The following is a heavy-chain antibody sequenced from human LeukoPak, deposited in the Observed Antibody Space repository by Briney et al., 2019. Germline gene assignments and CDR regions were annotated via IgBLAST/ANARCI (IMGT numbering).Heavy chain of an antibody. J-gene: IGHJ3*02. CDR3: ARRYCSGGSCYSERGAFDI. CDR2: IYYSGST. V-gene: IGHV4-59*12. Sequence: SETLSLTCTVSGGSISSYYWSWIRQPPGKGLEWIGYIYYSGSTNYNPSLKSRVTISVDTSKNQFSLKLTSVTAADTAVYYCARRYCSGGSCYSERGAFDIWGQGTMVTVSS. D-gene: IGHD2-15*01. CDR1: GGSISSYY.